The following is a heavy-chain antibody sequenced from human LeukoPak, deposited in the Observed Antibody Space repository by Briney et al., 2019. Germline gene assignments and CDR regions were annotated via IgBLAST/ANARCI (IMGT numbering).Heavy chain of an antibody. J-gene: IGHJ4*02. CDR2: IYYSGIT. D-gene: IGHD4-17*01. CDR3: ARHGGYGDPFDY. Sequence: SETLSLTCTVSGGFISRSNYYWGWIRQPPGEGLEWIGSIYYSGITYYNPSLKSRVTISVDTSKNQFFLKLSSATATDTAVYYCARHGGYGDPFDYWGQGTLVTVSS. V-gene: IGHV4-39*01. CDR1: GGFISRSNYY.